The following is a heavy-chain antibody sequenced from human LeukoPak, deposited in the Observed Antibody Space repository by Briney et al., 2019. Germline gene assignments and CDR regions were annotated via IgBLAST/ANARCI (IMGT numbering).Heavy chain of an antibody. Sequence: PSETLSLTCTVSGGSISSCYWGWIRQPAGKGLEWIGRIYTSGSTNYNPSLKSRVTMSVDTSKNQFSLKLSSVTAADTAVYYCACAGYSSSWYFGFGPWGQGTLVTVSS. V-gene: IGHV4-4*07. CDR3: ACAGYSSSWYFGFGP. D-gene: IGHD6-13*01. CDR2: IYTSGST. J-gene: IGHJ5*02. CDR1: GGSISSCY.